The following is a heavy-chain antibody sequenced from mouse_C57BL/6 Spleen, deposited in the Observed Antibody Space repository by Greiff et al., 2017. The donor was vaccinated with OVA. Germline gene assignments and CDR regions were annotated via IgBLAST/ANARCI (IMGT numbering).Heavy chain of an antibody. CDR2: IDPETGGT. CDR3: PMTTVVDTGFDY. D-gene: IGHD1-1*01. Sequence: VQLQQSGAELVRPGASVTLSCKASGYTFTDYEMHWVKQTPVHGLEWIGAIDPETGGTAYNQKFKGKAILTADKSYSTAYMELRSLTSEDSAVYYCPMTTVVDTGFDYWGQGTTLTVSS. J-gene: IGHJ2*01. V-gene: IGHV1-15*01. CDR1: GYTFTDYE.